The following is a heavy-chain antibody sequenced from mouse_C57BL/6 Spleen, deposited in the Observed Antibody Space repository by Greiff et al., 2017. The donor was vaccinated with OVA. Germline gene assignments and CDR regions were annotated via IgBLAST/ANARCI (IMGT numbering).Heavy chain of an antibody. V-gene: IGHV5-16*01. CDR3: AREYYGPMDY. Sequence: EVMLVESEGGLVQPGSSMKLSCTASGFTFSDYYMAWVRQVPEKGLEWVANINYDGSSTYYLDSLKSRFIISRDNAKNILYLQMSSLKSEDTATYYCAREYYGPMDYWGQGTSVTVSS. D-gene: IGHD1-1*01. CDR1: GFTFSDYY. J-gene: IGHJ4*01. CDR2: INYDGSST.